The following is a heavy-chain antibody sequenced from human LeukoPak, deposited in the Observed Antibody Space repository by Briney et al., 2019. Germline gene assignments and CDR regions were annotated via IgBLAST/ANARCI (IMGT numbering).Heavy chain of an antibody. J-gene: IGHJ4*02. D-gene: IGHD3-22*01. CDR1: GFTFSTHA. V-gene: IGHV3-23*01. Sequence: GGSLRLSCVASGFTFSTHAMSWVRLAPAKGLEWVSAIGGSDGSTYYADSVKGRFTISRDNSKDTLYLQMNSLRAEDTAVYYCAKRDSSGSYPYYFDYWGQGTLVTVSS. CDR3: AKRDSSGSYPYYFDY. CDR2: IGGSDGST.